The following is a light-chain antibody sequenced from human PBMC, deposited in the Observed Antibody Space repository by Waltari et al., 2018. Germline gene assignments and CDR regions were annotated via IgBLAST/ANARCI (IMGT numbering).Light chain of an antibody. CDR1: SSDVGGYTY. J-gene: IGLJ3*02. Sequence: QSALTQPASVSGSLGQSISISCTGNSSDVGGYTYASWYQQHPGKAPKLMIYEVSNRPSGISNRFSASKSGNTASLTISGLQAEDEADYYCSSYTSRSTVLFGRGTKLTVL. CDR3: SSYTSRSTVL. CDR2: EVS. V-gene: IGLV2-14*01.